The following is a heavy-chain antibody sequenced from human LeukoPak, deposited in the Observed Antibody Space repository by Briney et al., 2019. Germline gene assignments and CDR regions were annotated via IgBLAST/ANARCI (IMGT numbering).Heavy chain of an antibody. CDR1: GFTFSNYG. J-gene: IGHJ6*03. V-gene: IGHV3-30*02. CDR3: ASSSGGSYSSYYYMDV. D-gene: IGHD1-26*01. CDR2: IRNDGSNK. Sequence: GGSLRLSCAASGFTFSNYGMHWVRQAPGKGLEWVAFIRNDGSNKYYADSVKGRFTISRDNSKNTLYLQMNSLRAEDTAVYYCASSSGGSYSSYYYMDVWGKGTTVTVSS.